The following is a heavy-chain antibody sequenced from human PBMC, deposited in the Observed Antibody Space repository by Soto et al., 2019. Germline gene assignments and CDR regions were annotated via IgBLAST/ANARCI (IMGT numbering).Heavy chain of an antibody. V-gene: IGHV3-30*18. CDR2: VSHDGRNT. J-gene: IGHJ4*02. D-gene: IGHD6-19*01. CDR1: GFTFSDYA. CDR3: AKGGRQWLVTSDFNY. Sequence: VQLVESGGGVVQPGRSLRLSCAASGFTFSDYAMHWVRQAPGKGLEWVAVVSHDGRNTHYADSVKGRFTISRDRSKNTFSLEMPSLRAEDTAVYYCAKGGRQWLVTSDFNYWGQGALVTVSS.